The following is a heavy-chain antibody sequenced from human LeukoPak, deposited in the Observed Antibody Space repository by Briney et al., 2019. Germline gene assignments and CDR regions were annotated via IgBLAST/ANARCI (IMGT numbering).Heavy chain of an antibody. CDR3: ARDNHSSGWYFVDY. CDR2: ISYDGSNK. D-gene: IGHD6-19*01. J-gene: IGHJ4*02. Sequence: PGGSLRLSCAASGFTFSSYAMHWARQAPDKGLEWVAVISYDGSNKYYADSVKGRFTISRDNSKNTLYLQMNSLRAEDTAVYYCARDNHSSGWYFVDYWGQGTLVTVSS. CDR1: GFTFSSYA. V-gene: IGHV3-30-3*01.